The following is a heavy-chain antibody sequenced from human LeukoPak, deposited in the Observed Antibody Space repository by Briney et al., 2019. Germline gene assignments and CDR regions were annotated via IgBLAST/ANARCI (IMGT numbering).Heavy chain of an antibody. CDR3: GRAGPVTKDHFMDV. J-gene: IGHJ6*03. D-gene: IGHD2-2*01. CDR2: IYLDGSRA. Sequence: VGSLRLSCAVSGVAFTVDWISWARQSPRRGVWWVASIYLDGSRAYSVDSVKGRFTLSRENAKNSLFLQMNSLSAEDTAVYYCGRAGPVTKDHFMDVWGKGNTVTVPS. CDR1: GVAFTVDW. V-gene: IGHV3-7*01.